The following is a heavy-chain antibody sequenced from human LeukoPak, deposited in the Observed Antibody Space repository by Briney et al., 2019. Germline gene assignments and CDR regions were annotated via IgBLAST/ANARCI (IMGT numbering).Heavy chain of an antibody. D-gene: IGHD4-11*01. CDR1: GGSISSGGYY. CDR3: ARHTNEYGNYPFDV. CDR2: IYYSGST. Sequence: SETLSLTCTVSGGSISSGGYYWSWIRQHPGKGLEWIGYIYYSGSTYYNPSLKSRLTISLDTSKNQFSLKLSSVTAADTAVYYCARHTNEYGNYPFDVWGQGTMVTVSS. V-gene: IGHV4-31*03. J-gene: IGHJ3*01.